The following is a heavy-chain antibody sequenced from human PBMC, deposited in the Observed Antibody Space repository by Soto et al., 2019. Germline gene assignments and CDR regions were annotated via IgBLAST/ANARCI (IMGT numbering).Heavy chain of an antibody. CDR3: AKLPWADYGGIFDP. Sequence: QVQLQESGPGLVKPSETLSLTCTVSGGSISNYYWTCIRQPPGKGLDWIGYIYYSGSTNYSTSLKSRVPISVDTSKNQFSLKLSSVTAADTDVYYCAKLPWADYGGIFDPWGQGTLVTVSS. V-gene: IGHV4-59*01. J-gene: IGHJ5*02. CDR1: GGSISNYY. CDR2: IYYSGST. D-gene: IGHD4-17*01.